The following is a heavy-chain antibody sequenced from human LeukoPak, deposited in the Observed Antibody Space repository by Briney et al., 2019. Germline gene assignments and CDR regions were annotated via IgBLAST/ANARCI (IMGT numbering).Heavy chain of an antibody. J-gene: IGHJ3*02. CDR1: GGSISNYY. D-gene: IGHD2-2*01. CDR3: ARGRYCTATTCDAGGDAFDI. V-gene: IGHV4-4*07. Sequence: SETLSLTCTVSGGSISNYYWSWIRQPAGKGLEWIGRIYPRGSTIYSSSLKSRVTMSADTSKNHFSLNLTSLTAADTAVYYCARGRYCTATTCDAGGDAFDIWGQGTMVTVSS. CDR2: IYPRGST.